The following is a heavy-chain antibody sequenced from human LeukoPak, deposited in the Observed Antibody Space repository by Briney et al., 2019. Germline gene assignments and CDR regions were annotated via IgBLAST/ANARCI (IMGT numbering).Heavy chain of an antibody. J-gene: IGHJ4*02. V-gene: IGHV3-33*06. Sequence: GRSLRLSCAASGFTFSSYGMHWVRRAPGKGLEWVAVIWYDGSNKYYADSVKGRFTISRDNYKNTLYLQMNSLRAEDTAVYYCAKEKMATIYYFDYWGQGTLVTVSS. D-gene: IGHD5-24*01. CDR2: IWYDGSNK. CDR3: AKEKMATIYYFDY. CDR1: GFTFSSYG.